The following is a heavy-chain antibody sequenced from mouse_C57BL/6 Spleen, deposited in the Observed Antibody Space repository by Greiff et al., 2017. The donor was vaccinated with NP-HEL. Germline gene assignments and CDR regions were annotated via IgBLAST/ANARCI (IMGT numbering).Heavy chain of an antibody. V-gene: IGHV1-59*01. CDR2: LDPSDSYT. J-gene: IGHJ2*01. CDR1: GYTFTSYW. Sequence: VQLQQPGAELVRPGTSVKLSCKASGYTFTSYWMHWVKQRPGQGLEWIGVLDPSDSYTHYNPQFQGKATLTVDTSSSTAYMHLSSLIAEDSAVYYCARSYLGGGLFDYWGQGTTLTVSS. D-gene: IGHD4-1*01. CDR3: ARSYLGGGLFDY.